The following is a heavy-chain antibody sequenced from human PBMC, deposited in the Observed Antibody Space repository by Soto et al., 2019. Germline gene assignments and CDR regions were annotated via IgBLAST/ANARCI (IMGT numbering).Heavy chain of an antibody. CDR3: ARGDYYGSGSYYRSDY. V-gene: IGHV1-69*12. Sequence: QVQLVQSGAEVKKPGSSVKVSCKASGGTFSSYAISWVRHAPGQGLEWMGGIIPIFGTANYAQKFQGRVTITADESTSTAYMELSSLRSEDTAVYYCARGDYYGSGSYYRSDYWGQGTLFTVSS. D-gene: IGHD3-10*01. CDR2: IIPIFGTA. J-gene: IGHJ4*02. CDR1: GGTFSSYA.